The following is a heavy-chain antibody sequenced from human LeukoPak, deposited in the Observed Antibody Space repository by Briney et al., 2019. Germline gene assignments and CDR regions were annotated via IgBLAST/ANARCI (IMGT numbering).Heavy chain of an antibody. CDR3: AREKVFRYFDRTGGDYYYMDV. CDR2: IYFSGTT. V-gene: IGHV4-59*12. D-gene: IGHD3-9*01. Sequence: SETLSLTCTVSGDSISSYYWSWMRQPPGKGLEWIGYIYFSGTTYYNPSLKSRVTISIDTSKNVFSLQLSSVTAADTAVYYCAREKVFRYFDRTGGDYYYMDVWGKGTTVTVSS. J-gene: IGHJ6*03. CDR1: GDSISSYY.